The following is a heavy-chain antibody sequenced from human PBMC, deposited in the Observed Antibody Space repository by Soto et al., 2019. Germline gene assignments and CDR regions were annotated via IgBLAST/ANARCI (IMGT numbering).Heavy chain of an antibody. CDR3: VRLIGNSWLDF. CDR2: TYYRSKWYN. V-gene: IGHV6-1*01. J-gene: IGHJ5*01. D-gene: IGHD1-26*01. CDR1: GDSVSSSSVT. Sequence: SQTLSLTCAISGDSVSSSSVTWNWIRQSPSRGLEWLGRTYYRSKWYNDYAESVKSRKTINPDTSKNKFSLHLNSVTPEDTAVYYCVRLIGNSWLDFWGQGTLVTVSS.